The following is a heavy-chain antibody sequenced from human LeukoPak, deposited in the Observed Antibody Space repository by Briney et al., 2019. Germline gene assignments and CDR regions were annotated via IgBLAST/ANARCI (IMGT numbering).Heavy chain of an antibody. CDR2: ISSSSSYI. D-gene: IGHD3-9*01. CDR3: ATPGSYDILTGHPFDY. V-gene: IGHV3-21*01. CDR1: GFSFSSYT. J-gene: IGHJ4*02. Sequence: PGGSLRLSCAASGFSFSSYTMNWVRQAPGKGLEWVSSISSSSSYIYYADSVKGRFTISRDNARNPLYLQMNSLRAEDTAVYYCATPGSYDILTGHPFDYWGQGTLVTVSS.